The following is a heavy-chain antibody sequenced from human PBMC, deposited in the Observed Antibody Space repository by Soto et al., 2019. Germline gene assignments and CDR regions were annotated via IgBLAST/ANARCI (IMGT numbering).Heavy chain of an antibody. CDR2: INPSGGST. CDR1: GYTFTSYY. Sequence: QVQLVQSGAEVKKPGASVKVSCKASGYTFTSYYMHWVRQAPGQGLEWMGIINPSGGSTSYAQKFQGRVTMTRDTSTSTVYMELSSLRSEDTAVYYCARARHDYGDLDDAFDIWGQGTMVTGSS. CDR3: ARARHDYGDLDDAFDI. J-gene: IGHJ3*02. V-gene: IGHV1-46*01. D-gene: IGHD4-17*01.